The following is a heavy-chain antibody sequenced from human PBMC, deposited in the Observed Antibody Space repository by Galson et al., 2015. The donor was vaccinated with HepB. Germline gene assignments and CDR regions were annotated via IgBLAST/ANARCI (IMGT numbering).Heavy chain of an antibody. D-gene: IGHD3-22*01. Sequence: SLRLSCAASGFTFSEFYMDWVRQAPGKGLEWVARTRNRANSYTTEYAATVKGRFTISRDDSRNSLSLQMNSLKTEDTAVYYCARSSRDSRGHYNFDYWGQGTLVTVSS. CDR1: GFTFSEFY. CDR2: TRNRANSYTT. V-gene: IGHV3-72*01. CDR3: ARSSRDSRGHYNFDY. J-gene: IGHJ4*02.